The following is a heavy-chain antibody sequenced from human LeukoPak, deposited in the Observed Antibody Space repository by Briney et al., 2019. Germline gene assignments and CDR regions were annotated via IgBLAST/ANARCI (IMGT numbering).Heavy chain of an antibody. CDR2: INWNGGST. Sequence: PGGSLRLSCAASGFTFSSYEMSWVRQAPGKGLEWVSGINWNGGSTGYADSVKGRFTISRDNAKNSLYLQMNSLRAEDTALYHCARIGGSGSYNYYYYMDVWGKGTTVTISS. CDR3: ARIGGSGSYNYYYYMDV. CDR1: GFTFSSYE. D-gene: IGHD6-19*01. V-gene: IGHV3-20*01. J-gene: IGHJ6*03.